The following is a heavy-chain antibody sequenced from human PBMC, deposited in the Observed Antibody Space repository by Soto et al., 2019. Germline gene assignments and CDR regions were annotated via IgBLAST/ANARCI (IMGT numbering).Heavy chain of an antibody. Sequence: GGSLRLSCAASGFTFSSYWMHWVRQAPGKGLVWVSHINGGGTSTNYADAVKGRFTISRDNAKNTLYLQKNSLRTEDTAVYYCVRASTSLDYYGMDVWGQGSTVTVSS. D-gene: IGHD3-3*02. V-gene: IGHV3-74*01. CDR1: GFTFSSYW. J-gene: IGHJ6*02. CDR3: VRASTSLDYYGMDV. CDR2: INGGGTST.